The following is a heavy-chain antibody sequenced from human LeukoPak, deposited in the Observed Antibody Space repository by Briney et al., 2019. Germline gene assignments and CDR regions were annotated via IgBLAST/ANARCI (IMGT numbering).Heavy chain of an antibody. J-gene: IGHJ4*02. CDR2: ISGSGGST. CDR1: GFTFSSYA. D-gene: IGHD3-10*01. V-gene: IGHV3-23*01. CDR3: AKDLPGNLVRGVIITSVPLDY. Sequence: GGSLRLSCAASGFTFSSYAMSWVRQAPGKGLEWVSAISGSGGSTYYADSVKGRFTISRDNSKNTLYLQMNSLRAEDTAVYYCAKDLPGNLVRGVIITSVPLDYWGQGTLVTVSS.